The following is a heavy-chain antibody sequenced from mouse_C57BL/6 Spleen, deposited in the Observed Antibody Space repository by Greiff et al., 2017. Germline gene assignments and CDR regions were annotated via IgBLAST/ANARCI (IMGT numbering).Heavy chain of an antibody. J-gene: IGHJ3*01. V-gene: IGHV1-61*01. CDR1: GYTFTSYW. Sequence: QVQLQQSGAELVRPGSSVKLSCKASGYTFTSYWMDWVKQRPGQGLEWIGNIYPSDSETHYNQKFKDKATLTVDKSSSTAYMQLSSLTSEDSAVYYCARRVYYGNYGAWFAYWGQGTLVTVSA. CDR3: ARRVYYGNYGAWFAY. D-gene: IGHD2-1*01. CDR2: IYPSDSET.